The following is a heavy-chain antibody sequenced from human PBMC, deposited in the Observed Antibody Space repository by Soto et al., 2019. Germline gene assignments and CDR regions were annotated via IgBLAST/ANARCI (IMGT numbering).Heavy chain of an antibody. CDR2: IDPSDSYT. D-gene: IGHD3-3*01. CDR1: GYSFTSYW. V-gene: IGHV5-10-1*01. CDR3: ASSMRDFWSGNYGMDV. J-gene: IGHJ6*02. Sequence: PGESLKISCMGSGYSFTSYWISWVRKMPGKGLEWMGRIDPSDSYTNYSPSFQGHVTISADKSISTAYLQWSSLKASDTAMYYCASSMRDFWSGNYGMDVWGQGTTVTVSS.